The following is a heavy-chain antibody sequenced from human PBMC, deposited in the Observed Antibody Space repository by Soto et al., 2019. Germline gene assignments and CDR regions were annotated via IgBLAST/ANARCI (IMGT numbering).Heavy chain of an antibody. CDR1: GFTFSRYY. J-gene: IGHJ3*02. CDR3: ARDDGLSSTNVKAFDI. D-gene: IGHD2-2*01. V-gene: IGHV3-21*01. Sequence: GGSLRLSCAASGFTFSRYYMNWVRQAPGKGLEWVSSISTTSTYTHYADSLKGRFTISRDNARKLLYLQMDSLRAEDTAVYYCARDDGLSSTNVKAFDIWGQGTKVTVSS. CDR2: ISTTSTYT.